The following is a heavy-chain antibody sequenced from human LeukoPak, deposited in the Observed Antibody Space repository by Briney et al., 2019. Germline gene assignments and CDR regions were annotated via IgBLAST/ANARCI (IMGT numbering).Heavy chain of an antibody. CDR1: DDSITMYY. Sequence: SETLSLTCSVSDDSITMYYWTWIRQPPGKGLEWIGYVYYSGSTKYNPSLKSRVTISVDTSKNQFSLKLSSVTAADTAVYYCARAGRGYNYGFVPSELDYYYYYLNVWGKGTTVTVSS. V-gene: IGHV4-59*01. J-gene: IGHJ6*03. CDR3: ARAGRGYNYGFVPSELDYYYYYLNV. D-gene: IGHD5-18*01. CDR2: VYYSGST.